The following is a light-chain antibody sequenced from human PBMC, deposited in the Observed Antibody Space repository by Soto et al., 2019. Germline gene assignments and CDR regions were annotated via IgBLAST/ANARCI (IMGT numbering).Light chain of an antibody. Sequence: EIVLTQSPGTLSLSPGERATLSCRASQSVSSSYLAWYQQKPGQAPRLLIYGASSRATGIPDRFSGSGSGTDFTLTISRLETEDLAVYYCQHYGSSPFTFGPGTKVDIK. V-gene: IGKV3-20*01. CDR3: QHYGSSPFT. CDR2: GAS. CDR1: QSVSSSY. J-gene: IGKJ3*01.